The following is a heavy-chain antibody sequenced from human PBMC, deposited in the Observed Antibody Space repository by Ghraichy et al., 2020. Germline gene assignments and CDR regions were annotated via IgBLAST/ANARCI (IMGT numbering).Heavy chain of an antibody. CDR2: IYYSGST. Sequence: SETLSLTCTVSGGSISSYYWSWIRQPPGKGLEWIGYIYYSGSTNYNPSLKSRVTISVDTSKNQFSLKLSSVTAADTAVYYCARHTGDILTGYYMGSLDYWGQGTVVTVSS. J-gene: IGHJ4*02. V-gene: IGHV4-59*08. CDR1: GGSISSYY. D-gene: IGHD3-9*01. CDR3: ARHTGDILTGYYMGSLDY.